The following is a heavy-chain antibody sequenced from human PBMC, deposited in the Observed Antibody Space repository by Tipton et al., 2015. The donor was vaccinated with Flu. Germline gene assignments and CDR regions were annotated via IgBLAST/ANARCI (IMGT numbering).Heavy chain of an antibody. J-gene: IGHJ3*02. CDR3: ARALSGYYFYAFDI. Sequence: TLSLTCTVSGGSISSYYWSWIRQPAGKGLEWIGRIYTSGSTNYNPSLKSRVTISVDTSKNQFSLKLSSVTAADTAVYYCARALSGYYFYAFDIWGQGTMVTVSS. CDR1: GGSISSYY. V-gene: IGHV4-4*07. CDR2: IYTSGST. D-gene: IGHD3-22*01.